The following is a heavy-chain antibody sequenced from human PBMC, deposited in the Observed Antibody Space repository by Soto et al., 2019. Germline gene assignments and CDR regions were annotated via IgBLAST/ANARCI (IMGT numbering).Heavy chain of an antibody. V-gene: IGHV1-69*02. CDR1: GGTFSSYT. CDR2: IIPILGIA. Sequence: QVQLVQSGAEVKKPGSSVKVSCKASGGTFSSYTISWVRQAPGQGLEWMGRIIPILGIANYAQKFQGRVTITADKSTSTAYMELSSLRSEDTALYYCARTIKTHDYIWGSYDWGQGTLVTVSS. CDR3: ARTIKTHDYIWGSYD. J-gene: IGHJ4*02. D-gene: IGHD3-16*01.